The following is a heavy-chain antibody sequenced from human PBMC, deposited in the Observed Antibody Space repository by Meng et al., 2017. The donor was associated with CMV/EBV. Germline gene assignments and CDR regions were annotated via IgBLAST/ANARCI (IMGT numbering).Heavy chain of an antibody. CDR2: IKQDGSEK. Sequence: GESLKISCAASGFTFSSYWMSWVRQAPGKGLEWVANIKQDGSEKYYVDSVKGRFTISRDNAKNSLYLQMNSLRAEDTAVYYCAISFPRGYCSSTSCYTGFRPYYGMDVWGQGTTVTVSS. CDR3: AISFPRGYCSSTSCYTGFRPYYGMDV. CDR1: GFTFSSYW. J-gene: IGHJ6*02. V-gene: IGHV3-7*01. D-gene: IGHD2-2*02.